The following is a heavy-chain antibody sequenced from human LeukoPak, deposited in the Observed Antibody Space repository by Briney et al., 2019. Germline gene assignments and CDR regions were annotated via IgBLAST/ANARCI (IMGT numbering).Heavy chain of an antibody. Sequence: GGSLRLSCAASGFTFSSHAMAWVRQVPGRGLEWVSSISVSGENTYFADSVKGRFTISRDNSRSTVYLQMNTLRADDTAIYYCVREAGFVQPTNWFDPWGQGTLVSVSS. CDR1: GFTFSSHA. V-gene: IGHV3-23*01. CDR2: ISVSGENT. D-gene: IGHD1-1*01. CDR3: VREAGFVQPTNWFDP. J-gene: IGHJ5*02.